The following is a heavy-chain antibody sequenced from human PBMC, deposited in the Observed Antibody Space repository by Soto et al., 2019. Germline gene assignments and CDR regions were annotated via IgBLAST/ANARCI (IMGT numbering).Heavy chain of an antibody. Sequence: QVQLVESGGGVVQPGRSLRLSCAASGFTFSSYGMHWVRQAPGEGLEWVAVISYDGSNKYYADSVKGRFTISRDNSKNTLYLQMNSLRSEATAVYYCAKPRGNVVVVAVDYWGQGTLVTVSS. CDR2: ISYDGSNK. J-gene: IGHJ4*02. V-gene: IGHV3-30*18. CDR1: GFTFSSYG. D-gene: IGHD2-15*01. CDR3: AKPRGNVVVVAVDY.